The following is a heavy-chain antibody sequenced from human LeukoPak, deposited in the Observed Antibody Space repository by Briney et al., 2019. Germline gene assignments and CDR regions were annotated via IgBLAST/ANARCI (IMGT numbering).Heavy chain of an antibody. CDR3: ARGVVAARPVEWFDP. Sequence: GASVKVSCKASGGTLSSSAISWVRQAPGQGLEWMGGIIPIFGTANYAQKFKGRVTITADESTSTAYMELSSLRSEDTAVYYCARGVVAARPVEWFDPWGQGTLVTVSS. J-gene: IGHJ5*02. D-gene: IGHD6-6*01. V-gene: IGHV1-69*13. CDR1: GGTLSSSA. CDR2: IIPIFGTA.